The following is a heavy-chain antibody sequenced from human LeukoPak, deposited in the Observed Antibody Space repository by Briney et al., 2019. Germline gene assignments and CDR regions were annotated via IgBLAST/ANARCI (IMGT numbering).Heavy chain of an antibody. CDR1: GFTFSAYA. Sequence: GGSLRLSCAASGFTFSAYAISWVRQAPGKGLEWVAHIKQDGNEKYYADSVKGRFTISRDNAMKSLDLQMTSLSAEDTAVYYCARGGDIVIMMYGWGLDSWGQGTLVAVSS. V-gene: IGHV3-7*01. J-gene: IGHJ4*02. CDR2: IKQDGNEK. CDR3: ARGGDIVIMMYGWGLDS. D-gene: IGHD2-8*01.